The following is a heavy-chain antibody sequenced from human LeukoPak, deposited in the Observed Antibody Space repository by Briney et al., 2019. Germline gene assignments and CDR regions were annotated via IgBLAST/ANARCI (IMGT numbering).Heavy chain of an antibody. J-gene: IGHJ4*02. CDR2: IYPGDSDT. CDR1: GSSFTSYW. D-gene: IGHD1-14*01. Sequence: GESLKISCKGSGSSFTSYWIGWVRQLPGKGLEWMGIIYPGDSDTRYSPSFQGQVTISADKSISTAYLQWSSLRASDTAMYYCARRRVTTLYYFDYWGQGTLVTVSS. CDR3: ARRRVTTLYYFDY. V-gene: IGHV5-51*01.